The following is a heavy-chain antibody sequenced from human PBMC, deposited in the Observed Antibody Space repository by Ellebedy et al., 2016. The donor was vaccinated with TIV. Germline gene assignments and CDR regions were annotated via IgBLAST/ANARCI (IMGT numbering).Heavy chain of an antibody. CDR3: ARGPLFPPKGYYGMDV. J-gene: IGHJ6*02. Sequence: AASVKVSCKASGGTLNDYTISWVRQAPGQGLEWMGGISPFLGTANYAQKFQGRVTITADESTSTAYLELSSLRSEDAALYFCARGPLFPPKGYYGMDVWGQGTTVTVSS. V-gene: IGHV1-69*13. CDR2: ISPFLGTA. CDR1: GGTLNDYT. D-gene: IGHD3-3*01.